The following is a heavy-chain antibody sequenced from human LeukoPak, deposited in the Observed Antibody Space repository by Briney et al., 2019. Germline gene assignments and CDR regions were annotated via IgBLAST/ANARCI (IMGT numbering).Heavy chain of an antibody. D-gene: IGHD6-19*01. J-gene: IGHJ3*02. Sequence: ASVKVSCKASGYTFTSYGISWVRQAPGQGLEWMGWISAYNGNTNYAQKLQGRVTMTTDTSTSTAYMELSSLRSEDTAVYYCARVWYSSGWYWAFDIWGQGTMVTVSS. CDR3: ARVWYSSGWYWAFDI. V-gene: IGHV1-18*01. CDR1: GYTFTSYG. CDR2: ISAYNGNT.